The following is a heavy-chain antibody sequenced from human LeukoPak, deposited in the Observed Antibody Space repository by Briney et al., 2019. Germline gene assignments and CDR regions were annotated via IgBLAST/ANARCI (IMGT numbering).Heavy chain of an antibody. Sequence: ASVKVSCKASGYTFTSYGISWVRQAPGQGLEWMGWISAYNGNTNYAQKLQGRVTMTTDTSTSTAYMELRSLRSGDTAVYYCARVSQDSSGYYSVFDYWGQGTLVTVSS. CDR2: ISAYNGNT. CDR3: ARVSQDSSGYYSVFDY. J-gene: IGHJ4*02. D-gene: IGHD3-22*01. CDR1: GYTFTSYG. V-gene: IGHV1-18*01.